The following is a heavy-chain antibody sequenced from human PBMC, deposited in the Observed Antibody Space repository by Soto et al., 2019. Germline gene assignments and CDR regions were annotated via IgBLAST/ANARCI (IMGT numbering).Heavy chain of an antibody. V-gene: IGHV4-39*01. D-gene: IGHD3-10*01. Sequence: SETLSLTCTVSGGSISSSSYYWGWIRQPPGKGLEWIGSIYYSGSTYYNPSLKSRVTISVDTSKDQFSLKLSSVTAADTAVYYCARQAPLGDYWGQGTLVTVSS. J-gene: IGHJ4*02. CDR2: IYYSGST. CDR3: ARQAPLGDY. CDR1: GGSISSSSYY.